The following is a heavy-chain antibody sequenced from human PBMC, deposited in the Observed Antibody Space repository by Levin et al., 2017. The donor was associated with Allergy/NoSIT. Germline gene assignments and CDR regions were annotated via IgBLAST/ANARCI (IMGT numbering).Heavy chain of an antibody. D-gene: IGHD4-17*01. CDR2: IYWDDDK. V-gene: IGHV2-5*02. CDR3: AHSLQSDYRDYGARGFDI. CDR1: SLTTSGVG. J-gene: IGHJ3*02. Sequence: SLTTSGVGVGWIRQPPGKALEWLALIYWDDDKRYSPSLKSRLTITKDTSKNQVVLTMTNMDPVDTATYYCAHSLQSDYRDYGARGFDIWGQGTMVTVSS.